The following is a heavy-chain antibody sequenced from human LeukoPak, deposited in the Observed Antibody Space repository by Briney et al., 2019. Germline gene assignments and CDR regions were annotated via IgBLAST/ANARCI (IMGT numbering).Heavy chain of an antibody. CDR3: AREVSDYDILTGYYKSPRAFDI. D-gene: IGHD3-9*01. J-gene: IGHJ3*02. Sequence: PSETLSLTCAVYSGSFSGYFWSWIRQPPGKGLEWIGEIDHSGSTTYNPSLKSRVTISVDKSKNQFSLKLSSVTAADTAVYYCAREVSDYDILTGYYKSPRAFDIWGQGTMVTVSS. V-gene: IGHV4-34*01. CDR2: IDHSGST. CDR1: SGSFSGYF.